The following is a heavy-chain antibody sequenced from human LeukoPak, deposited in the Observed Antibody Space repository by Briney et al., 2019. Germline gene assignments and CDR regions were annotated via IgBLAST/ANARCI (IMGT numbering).Heavy chain of an antibody. CDR1: GFTFSSYA. J-gene: IGHJ5*02. V-gene: IGHV3-23*01. Sequence: PGGSLRLSCAASGFTFSSYAMSWVRQAPVKALEWVSAISGSGGSTYYADSVKGRFTISRDNSKNTLYLQMNSLRAEDTAVYYCAKVSSGWFFFDPWGQGTLVTVSS. CDR2: ISGSGGST. D-gene: IGHD6-19*01. CDR3: AKVSSGWFFFDP.